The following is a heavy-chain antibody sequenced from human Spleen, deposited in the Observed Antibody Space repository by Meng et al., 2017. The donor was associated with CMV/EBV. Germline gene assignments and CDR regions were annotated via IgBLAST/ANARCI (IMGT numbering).Heavy chain of an antibody. CDR1: GYTFTRFG. CDR3: ARDFYYDSSGQFGT. J-gene: IGHJ4*02. CDR2: INPNSGGT. V-gene: IGHV1-2*02. D-gene: IGHD3-22*01. Sequence: ASVKVSCKASGYTFTRFGITWVRQAPGQGLEWMGWINPNSGGTDHAQKFQGRVTMTRDTSISTVYMELSRLRSDDTAVYYCARDFYYDSSGQFGTWGQGTLVTVSS.